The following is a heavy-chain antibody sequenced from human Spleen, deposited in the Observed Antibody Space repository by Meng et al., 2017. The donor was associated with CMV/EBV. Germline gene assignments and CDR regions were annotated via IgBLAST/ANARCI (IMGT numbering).Heavy chain of an antibody. CDR3: ATDPIGYCSSTSCYPSQNYYYYGMDV. V-gene: IGHV1-2*02. CDR2: INQNSGAT. Sequence: ASVKVSCKASGYTFSGYYIHWVRQAPGQGLEWMGWINQNSGATNYAQRFQGRVTMTWDTSTSTAHMELSRLNSDDTAVYYCATDPIGYCSSTSCYPSQNYYYYGMDVWGQGTTVTVSS. J-gene: IGHJ6*02. D-gene: IGHD2-2*01. CDR1: GYTFSGYY.